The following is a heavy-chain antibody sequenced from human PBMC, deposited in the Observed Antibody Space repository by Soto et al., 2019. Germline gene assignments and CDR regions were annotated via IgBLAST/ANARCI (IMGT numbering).Heavy chain of an antibody. Sequence: SETLSVTCAVYRGSFSDYFGNWIRQPPGKGLEWIGEINHSGSTNYNPSLKSRVTISVDTSKKQFSLKLSSVTAADTAIYYCASRGAIVGYWGQGTLVTVS. J-gene: IGHJ4*02. CDR1: RGSFSDYF. V-gene: IGHV4-34*01. D-gene: IGHD2-2*01. CDR2: INHSGST. CDR3: ASRGAIVGY.